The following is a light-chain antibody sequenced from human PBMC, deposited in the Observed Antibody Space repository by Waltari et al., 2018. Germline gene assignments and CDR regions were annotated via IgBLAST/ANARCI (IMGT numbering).Light chain of an antibody. CDR1: QSVSRA. J-gene: IGKJ1*01. Sequence: IFLTLSPASLSLSGWERATVSCRTSQSVSRALVWYQQRPGPAPRLLIYGASTRATGIPDRFSGSGSGTDFSLTISRLEPDDFAVYYCKHYLRLPVTFGQGTTVEI. CDR2: GAS. CDR3: KHYLRLPVT. V-gene: IGKV3-20*01.